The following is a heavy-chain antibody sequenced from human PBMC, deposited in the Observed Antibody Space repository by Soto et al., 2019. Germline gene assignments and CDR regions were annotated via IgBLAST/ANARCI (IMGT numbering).Heavy chain of an antibody. Sequence: EEQLLESGGGLVQPGGSLRLSCAASGFNFGNFGMSWVRQAPGKGLQWVSSITNTGGATYYADSVKGRFSVSRDNSKNLMYLQMKGLGVEDTAVYFCARNPRSAIFWVRNIVENWFDPWGQGSLVTVSS. CDR3: ARNPRSAIFWVRNIVENWFDP. J-gene: IGHJ5*02. V-gene: IGHV3-23*01. D-gene: IGHD3-3*01. CDR1: GFNFGNFG. CDR2: ITNTGGAT.